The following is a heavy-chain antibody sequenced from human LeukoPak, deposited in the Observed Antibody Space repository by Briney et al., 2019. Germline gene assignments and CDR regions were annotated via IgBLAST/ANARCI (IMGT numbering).Heavy chain of an antibody. CDR3: AKGAQYDFWTGYTLEYFDV. CDR2: ISASGSST. Sequence: GGSLRLSCAASGFTFTSNAMNWVRQAPGKGLEWVSFISASGSSTHYADSVKGRFTISRDNSNNTLYLQINSLRAEDTATYCSAKGAQYDFWTGYTLEYFDVWGKGTLVTVSS. D-gene: IGHD3-3*01. CDR1: GFTFTSNA. J-gene: IGHJ4*02. V-gene: IGHV3-23*01.